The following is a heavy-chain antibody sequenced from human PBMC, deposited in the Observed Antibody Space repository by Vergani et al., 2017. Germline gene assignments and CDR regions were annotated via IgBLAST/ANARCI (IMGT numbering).Heavy chain of an antibody. CDR1: GFTFSSYW. CDR3: ARKGIVVVPAAILYYYYGMDV. V-gene: IGHV3-74*01. Sequence: EVQLVESGGGLVQPGGSLRLSCAASGFTFSSYWMHWVRQAPGKGLVWVSRINSDGSSTSYADSVKGRFTISRDNAKNTLYLQMNSLRAEDTAVYYCARKGIVVVPAAILYYYYGMDVWGQGTTVTVSS. CDR2: INSDGSST. D-gene: IGHD2-2*01. J-gene: IGHJ6*02.